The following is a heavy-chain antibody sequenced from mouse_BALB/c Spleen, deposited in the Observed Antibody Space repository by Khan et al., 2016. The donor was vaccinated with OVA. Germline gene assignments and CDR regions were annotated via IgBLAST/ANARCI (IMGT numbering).Heavy chain of an antibody. CDR1: GYSITSGYG. J-gene: IGHJ2*01. CDR3: DRTARIKY. D-gene: IGHD1-2*01. CDR2: ISYSGST. Sequence: VQLQESGPGLVKPSQSLSLTCTVTGYSITSGYGWYWIRQFPGNQLEWMGYISYSGSTNYNPYLKSRISINRDKSKNQFFLQFNSVTTEDIATYYCDRTARIKYWGQGTTLTVSS. V-gene: IGHV3-2*02.